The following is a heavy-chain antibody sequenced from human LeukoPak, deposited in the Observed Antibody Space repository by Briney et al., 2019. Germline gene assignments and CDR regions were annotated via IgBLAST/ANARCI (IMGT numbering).Heavy chain of an antibody. J-gene: IGHJ6*04. V-gene: IGHV3-30*18. Sequence: PGRSLRLSCAASGFTFSSYSMHWGREAPGKGLEWVSDISYDGSNKYYADSVKGRFTISRDNSKNTLYLQMNSLRAEETAVYYCAKDLAFYGSGSYYIAGYYYGMDVWGKGTTVTVSS. CDR3: AKDLAFYGSGSYYIAGYYYGMDV. CDR1: GFTFSSYS. CDR2: ISYDGSNK. D-gene: IGHD3-10*01.